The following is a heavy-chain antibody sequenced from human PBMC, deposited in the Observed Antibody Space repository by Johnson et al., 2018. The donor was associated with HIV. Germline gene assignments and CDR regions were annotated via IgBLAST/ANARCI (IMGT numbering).Heavy chain of an antibody. CDR3: TRRSPYDAFDI. Sequence: QVQLVESGGGVVQPGRSLRLSCAASGFTFSSYAMHWVRQAPGKGLEWVAVISYDGSNKYYADSVKGRFTISRDNSKNTLYLQMNSLRAEDTAVYYCTRRSPYDAFDIGGQGTMVTVSS. CDR1: GFTFSSYA. CDR2: ISYDGSNK. J-gene: IGHJ3*02. V-gene: IGHV3-30*04.